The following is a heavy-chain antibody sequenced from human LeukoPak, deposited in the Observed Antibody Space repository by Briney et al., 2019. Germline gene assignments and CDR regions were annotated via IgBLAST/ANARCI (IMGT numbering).Heavy chain of an antibody. V-gene: IGHV4-38-2*01. CDR3: ARAEINDYNRY. D-gene: IGHD4-11*01. Sequence: SETLSFTCSVSGYSIRSGYQWGWIRQAPGKGLEWIGSINYSGRTYDNPSLKSRVTISIDTSKNQIFLKLRSTTAADTAHYYCARAEINDYNRYWGQGILVIVSS. J-gene: IGHJ4*02. CDR1: GYSIRSGYQ. CDR2: INYSGRT.